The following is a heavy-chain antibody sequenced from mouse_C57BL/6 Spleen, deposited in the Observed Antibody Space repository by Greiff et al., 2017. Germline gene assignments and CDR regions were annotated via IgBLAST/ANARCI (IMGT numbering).Heavy chain of an antibody. V-gene: IGHV1-15*01. J-gene: IGHJ4*01. Sequence: QVQLKQSGAELVRPGASVTLSCKASGYTFTDYEMHWVKQTPVHGLEWIGAIDPETGGTAYNQKFKGKAILTADKASSTAYMELRSLTSEDSAVYYWTRAPGAMDYWGQGTSVTVSS. CDR1: GYTFTDYE. CDR2: IDPETGGT. CDR3: TRAPGAMDY.